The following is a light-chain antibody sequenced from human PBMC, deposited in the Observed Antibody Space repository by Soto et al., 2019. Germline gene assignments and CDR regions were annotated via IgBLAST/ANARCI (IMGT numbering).Light chain of an antibody. J-gene: IGKJ1*01. CDR2: GAS. Sequence: EIVLTQSPGTLSLSPGERATLSCRASQSVSSSYLAWYQQKPGQAPRPLIYGASSRAIGIPDRFSGSGSGTDFTLTISRLEPEDFAVYYCLQYGSSPWTFGQGTKV. CDR1: QSVSSSY. V-gene: IGKV3-20*01. CDR3: LQYGSSPWT.